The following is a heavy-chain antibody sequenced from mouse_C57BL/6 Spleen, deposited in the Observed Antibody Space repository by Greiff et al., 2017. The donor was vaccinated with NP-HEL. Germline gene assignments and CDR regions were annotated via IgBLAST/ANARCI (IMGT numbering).Heavy chain of an antibody. J-gene: IGHJ2*01. CDR1: GYTFTSYW. D-gene: IGHD3-2*01. CDR2: IHPSDSDT. CDR3: AMGRQGYYFDY. V-gene: IGHV1-74*01. Sequence: VKLQESGAELVKPGASVKVSCKASGYTFTSYWMHWVKQRPGQGLEWIGRIHPSDSDTNYNQKFKGKATLTVDKSSSTAYMQLSSLTSEDSAVYYCAMGRQGYYFDYWGQGTTLTVSS.